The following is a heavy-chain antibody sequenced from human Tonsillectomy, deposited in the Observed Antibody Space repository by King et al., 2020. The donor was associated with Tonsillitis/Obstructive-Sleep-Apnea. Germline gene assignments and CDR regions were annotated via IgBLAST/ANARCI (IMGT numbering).Heavy chain of an antibody. CDR2: ISYDGSNK. J-gene: IGHJ6*03. CDR1: GFTFSSYG. V-gene: IGHV3-30*18. Sequence: VQLVESGGGVVQPGRSLRLSCAASGFTFSSYGMHWVRQAPGKGLEWVAVISYDGSNKYYADSGKGRFTISRDNSKNTLYLQMNSLRAEDTSVYYCAKDPGGIYYYYYMDVWGKGTTVTVSS. D-gene: IGHD3-16*01. CDR3: AKDPGGIYYYYYMDV.